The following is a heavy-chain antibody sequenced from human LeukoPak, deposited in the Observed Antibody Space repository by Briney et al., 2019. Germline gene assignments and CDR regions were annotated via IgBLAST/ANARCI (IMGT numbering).Heavy chain of an antibody. CDR1: GFTFSSYA. J-gene: IGHJ4*02. D-gene: IGHD6-13*01. Sequence: GGSLRLSCAASGFTFSSYAMSWARQAPGKGLEWVSAISGSGGSTYYADSVKGRFTISRDNSKNTLYLQMNSLRAEDTAVYYCAKDSSSWYFAGVFDYWGQGTLVAVSS. CDR3: AKDSSSWYFAGVFDY. V-gene: IGHV3-23*01. CDR2: ISGSGGST.